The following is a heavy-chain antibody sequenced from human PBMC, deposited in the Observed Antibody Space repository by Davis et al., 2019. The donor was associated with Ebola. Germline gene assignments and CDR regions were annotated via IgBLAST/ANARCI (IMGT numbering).Heavy chain of an antibody. D-gene: IGHD1-7*01. J-gene: IGHJ4*02. V-gene: IGHV1-2*02. CDR2: INPNSGGT. CDR1: GYTFTGYY. CDR3: ARIHPITGTQTFDY. Sequence: ASVKVSCKASGYTFTGYYMHWVRQAPGQGLEWMGWINPNSGGTNYAQKFQGRVTMTRDTSISTAYMELSRLRSDDTAVYYCARIHPITGTQTFDYWGQGTLVTVSS.